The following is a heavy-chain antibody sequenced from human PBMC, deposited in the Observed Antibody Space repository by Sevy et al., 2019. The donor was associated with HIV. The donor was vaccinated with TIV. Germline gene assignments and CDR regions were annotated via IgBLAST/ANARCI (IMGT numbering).Heavy chain of an antibody. CDR2: ISHDGSNK. J-gene: IGHJ4*02. CDR1: GFTFGNYA. CDR3: ARDRSSNWMNYFYDY. V-gene: IGHV3-30*04. Sequence: GGSLRLSCAASGFTFGNYAMHWVRQAPGKGLEWVAGISHDGSNKYYADSVKGRFTISRDNSKNTLFVQMNSLKAEDTAVYNCARDRSSNWMNYFYDYWGQGALVTVSS. D-gene: IGHD6-13*01.